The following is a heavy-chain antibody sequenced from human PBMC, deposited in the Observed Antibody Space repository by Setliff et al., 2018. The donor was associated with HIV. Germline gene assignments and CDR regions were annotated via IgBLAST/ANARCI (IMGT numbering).Heavy chain of an antibody. V-gene: IGHV1-2*02. J-gene: IGHJ4*02. D-gene: IGHD2-15*01. Sequence: ASVKVSCKASGYTFTDYYMHWMRQAPGRGLEWMGWIYPKSGDTNYEQKFQGRVTLTRDTSISTAYMEVSNLRSDDTAVYYCARVYCSGGSCFTFDYWGQGTLVTVSS. CDR1: GYTFTDYY. CDR3: ARVYCSGGSCFTFDY. CDR2: IYPKSGDT.